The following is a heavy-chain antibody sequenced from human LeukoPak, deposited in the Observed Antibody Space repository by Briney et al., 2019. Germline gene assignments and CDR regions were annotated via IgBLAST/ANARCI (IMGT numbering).Heavy chain of an antibody. V-gene: IGHV1-2*06. CDR2: INPNSGGT. Sequence: ASVKVSCKASGYTFTGYYMHWVRQAPGQGLEWMGRINPNSGGTNYAQKFQGRVTMTGDTSISTAYMELSRLRSDDTAVYYCARTELLYDYYYGMDVWGQGTTVTVSS. J-gene: IGHJ6*02. CDR1: GYTFTGYY. D-gene: IGHD2-2*02. CDR3: ARTELLYDYYYGMDV.